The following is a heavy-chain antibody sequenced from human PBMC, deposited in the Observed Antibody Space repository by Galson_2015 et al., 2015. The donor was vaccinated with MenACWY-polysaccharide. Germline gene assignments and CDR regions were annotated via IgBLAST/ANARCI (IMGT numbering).Heavy chain of an antibody. Sequence: ETLSLTCTVSGSSISSYYWSWIRQPPGKGLEWIGYVYYTGSTNYNPSLKSRVTTSVDTSKNQFSLKLSSVTAADTAVYYCARGAENWFDPWGQGTLVTVSS. CDR3: ARGAENWFDP. V-gene: IGHV4-59*01. D-gene: IGHD1-14*01. CDR1: GSSISSYY. J-gene: IGHJ5*02. CDR2: VYYTGST.